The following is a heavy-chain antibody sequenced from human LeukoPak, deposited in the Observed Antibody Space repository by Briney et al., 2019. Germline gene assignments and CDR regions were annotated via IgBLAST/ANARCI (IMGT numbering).Heavy chain of an antibody. CDR2: IKKNGGIT. D-gene: IGHD6-19*01. V-gene: IGHV3-20*04. CDR3: VRGFSNGPFDY. Sequence: GGSLRLSCAASGFTSDDYGMSWVRQAPGKGLEWVSGIKKNGGITSYADSVKGRFTISRDNAKKSLYLQMNSLRAEDTALFYCVRGFSNGPFDYWGRGTPVTVSS. J-gene: IGHJ4*02. CDR1: GFTSDDYG.